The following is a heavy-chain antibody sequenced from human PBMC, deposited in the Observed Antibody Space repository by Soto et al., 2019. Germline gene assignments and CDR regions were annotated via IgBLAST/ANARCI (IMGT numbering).Heavy chain of an antibody. CDR3: AREPPEIYDFWSGYYKGEYFQH. V-gene: IGHV3-21*01. Sequence: EVQLVESGGGLVKPGGSLRLSCAASGFTFSSYSMNWVRQAPGKGLEWVSSISSSSSYIYYADSVKGRFTISRDNAKNSLYLQMNSLRAEDTAVYYCAREPPEIYDFWSGYYKGEYFQHWGQGTLVTVSS. J-gene: IGHJ1*01. CDR2: ISSSSSYI. CDR1: GFTFSSYS. D-gene: IGHD3-3*01.